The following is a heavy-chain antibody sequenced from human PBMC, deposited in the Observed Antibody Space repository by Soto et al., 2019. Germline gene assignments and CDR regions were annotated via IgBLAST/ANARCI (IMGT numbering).Heavy chain of an antibody. CDR2: SYYSRST. V-gene: IGHV4-61*01. J-gene: IGHJ6*02. CDR3: GRDVKVVPAATPGKYYYYYYGMDV. D-gene: IGHD2-2*01. Sequence: SDTLSLTCTVSGGSVSSGSYYWSWIRQPPGKGLEWIGHSYYSRSTNYNPSLKSRVTISVDTSKNQSSLKLSSVTAADTGVYYCGRDVKVVPAATPGKYYYYYYGMDVWGQGTTVTVSS. CDR1: GGSVSSGSYY.